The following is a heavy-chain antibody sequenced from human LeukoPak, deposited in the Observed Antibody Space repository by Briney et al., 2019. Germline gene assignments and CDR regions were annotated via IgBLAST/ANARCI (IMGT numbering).Heavy chain of an antibody. V-gene: IGHV1-46*01. J-gene: IGHJ4*02. CDR3: ARATKNKDDRSGFDY. D-gene: IGHD3-22*01. CDR2: INPSGGST. Sequence: ASVKVSCKASGYTFITYYMHWVRQAPGQGLEWMGIINPSGGSTSYAQKFQGRVTMTRDTSTSTVYVELSSLRSEDTAVYYCARATKNKDDRSGFDYWGQGTLVTVSS. CDR1: GYTFITYY.